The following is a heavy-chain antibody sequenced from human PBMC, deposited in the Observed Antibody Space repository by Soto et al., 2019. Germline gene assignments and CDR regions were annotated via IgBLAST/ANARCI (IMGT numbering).Heavy chain of an antibody. CDR1: GGSISSGVVGSY. D-gene: IGHD1-1*01. J-gene: IGHJ4*02. V-gene: IGHV4-31*03. Sequence: QVQLQESGPGLVKPSQTLSLICIVSGGSISSGVVGSYWTWIRQHPGKGLEWIGYIYYSGTTYYNPSLKSRPTISMDTSENQFSLELTSVTAADTAIYFCASGHDAYKVRYWGQGTLVTVSS. CDR2: IYYSGTT. CDR3: ASGHDAYKVRY.